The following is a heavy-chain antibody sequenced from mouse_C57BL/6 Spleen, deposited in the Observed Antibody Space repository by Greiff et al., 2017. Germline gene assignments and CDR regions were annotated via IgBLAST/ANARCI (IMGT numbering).Heavy chain of an antibody. D-gene: IGHD5-2*01. Sequence: EVQLQQSGPELVKPGASVKISCKASGYSFTGYFMNWVMQSHGQSLEWIGRINPYNGDTHYNQKFKGKATFTVDKSSSTAHMELRSLTSEDSAVYDCTSEGNTIDYWGQGTTLTVSS. V-gene: IGHV1-20*01. CDR1: GYSFTGYF. CDR3: TSEGNTIDY. CDR2: INPYNGDT. J-gene: IGHJ2*01.